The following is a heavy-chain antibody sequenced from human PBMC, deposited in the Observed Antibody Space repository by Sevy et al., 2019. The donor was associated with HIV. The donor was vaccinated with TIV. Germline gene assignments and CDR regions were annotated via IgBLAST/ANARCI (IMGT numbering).Heavy chain of an antibody. V-gene: IGHV4-39*01. CDR3: ARHYDDYVSTVRNNWFDP. CDR1: GGSISSSSYY. D-gene: IGHD4-17*01. Sequence: SETLSLTCTVSGGSISSSSYYWGWIRQPPGKGLEWIGSIYYSGSTYYNPSLKSRVTISVDTSKNQFSLKLSSVTAADTAVYYCARHYDDYVSTVRNNWFDPWGQGTLVTVSS. J-gene: IGHJ5*02. CDR2: IYYSGST.